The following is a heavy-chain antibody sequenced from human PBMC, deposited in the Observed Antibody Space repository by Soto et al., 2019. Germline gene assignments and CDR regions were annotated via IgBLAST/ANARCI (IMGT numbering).Heavy chain of an antibody. CDR3: ARTPDCTNGVCSAWFDY. CDR2: ISSSSSYT. V-gene: IGHV3-11*06. D-gene: IGHD2-8*01. Sequence: PGGSLRLSCAASGFTFSDYYIGWIRQAPWKGLEWVSYISSSSSYTHYADSVKGRFTISRDNAKNSLYLQMNSLIAEDTAVYYCARTPDCTNGVCSAWFDYWGQGTLVTVSS. CDR1: GFTFSDYY. J-gene: IGHJ4*02.